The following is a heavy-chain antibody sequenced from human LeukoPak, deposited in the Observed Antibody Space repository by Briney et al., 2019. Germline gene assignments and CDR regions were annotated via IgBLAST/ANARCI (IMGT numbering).Heavy chain of an antibody. J-gene: IGHJ4*02. V-gene: IGHV3-23*01. CDR1: GFIFSNYA. Sequence: GGSLRLSCATSGFIFSNYAVNWVRQAPGKGLEWVSIISGSGDTTYYADSVKGRFTISRDNSKNTLYLQMNSLRAEDTAVYYCARDAGLYDYWGQGTLVTVSS. CDR3: ARDAGLYDY. CDR2: ISGSGDTT.